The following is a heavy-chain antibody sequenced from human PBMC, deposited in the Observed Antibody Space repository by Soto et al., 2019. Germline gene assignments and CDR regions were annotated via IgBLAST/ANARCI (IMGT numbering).Heavy chain of an antibody. CDR2: IYHSGST. Sequence: VQLQESGPGLVKPSGTLSLTCAVSGASISSGNWWSWVRQSPGKGLEWIGEIYHSGSTNHNPSLNSRVIXSXDXXTNQFSLKLSSVTAAVTALYFCARHRGNTVGPYDDWGQGTQVTVSS. D-gene: IGHD5-18*01. CDR3: ARHRGNTVGPYDD. CDR1: GASISSGNW. J-gene: IGHJ4*01. V-gene: IGHV4-4*02.